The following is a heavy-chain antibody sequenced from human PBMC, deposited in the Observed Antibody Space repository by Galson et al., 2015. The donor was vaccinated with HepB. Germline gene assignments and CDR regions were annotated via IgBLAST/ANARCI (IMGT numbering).Heavy chain of an antibody. CDR1: GFTFSSYG. CDR2: ISYDGSNK. J-gene: IGHJ6*02. D-gene: IGHD6-13*01. Sequence: SLRLSCAASGFTFSSYGMHWVRQAPGKGLEWVAVISYDGSNKYYADSVKGRFTISRDNSKNTLYLQMNSLRAEDTAVYYCAKGLRAGIIYYGMDVWGQGTTVTVSS. CDR3: AKGLRAGIIYYGMDV. V-gene: IGHV3-30*18.